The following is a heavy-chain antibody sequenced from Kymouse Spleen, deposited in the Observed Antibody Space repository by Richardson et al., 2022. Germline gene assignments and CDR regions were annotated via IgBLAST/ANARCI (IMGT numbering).Heavy chain of an antibody. CDR2: INWNGGST. D-gene: IGHD3-10*01. J-gene: IGHJ6*02. V-gene: IGHV3-20*d01. CDR3: AREDITMVRGVKDYYYGMDV. CDR1: GFTFDDYG. Sequence: VQLVESGGGVVRPGGSLRLSCAASGFTFDDYGMSWVRQAPGKGLEWVSGINWNGGSTGYADSVKGRFTISRDNAKNSLYLQMNSLRAEDTALYYCAREDITMVRGVKDYYYGMDVWGQGTTVTVSS.